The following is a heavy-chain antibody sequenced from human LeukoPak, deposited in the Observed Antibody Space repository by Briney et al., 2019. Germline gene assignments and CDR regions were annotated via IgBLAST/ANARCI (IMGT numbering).Heavy chain of an antibody. CDR2: IYDNGNT. CDR3: AREEYAFNSYMDF. CDR1: GASVTSTGYC. D-gene: IGHD2-2*01. V-gene: IGHV4-39*07. J-gene: IGHJ6*03. Sequence: SETLSLTCTVSGASVTSTGYCWSWLRQPPGKGLEWIGSIYDNGNTYYNPPLTSRVTLSLYTSKHQSSLKLSSVTAADTAVYYCAREEYAFNSYMDFWGKGTTVTVSS.